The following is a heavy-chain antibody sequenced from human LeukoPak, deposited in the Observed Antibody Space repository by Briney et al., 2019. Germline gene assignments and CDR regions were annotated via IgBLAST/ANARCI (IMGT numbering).Heavy chain of an antibody. D-gene: IGHD3-10*01. V-gene: IGHV3-53*01. J-gene: IGHJ4*02. CDR2: IYSGGST. CDR3: ARDRAYYYGSGSYDY. CDR1: GFTVSSNY. Sequence: QSGGSLRLSCAASGFTVSSNYMSWVRQAPGKGLEWVSVIYSGGSTYYADSVKGRFTISRDNSKNTLYLQMNSLRAEDTAVYYCARDRAYYYGSGSYDYWGQGTLVTVSS.